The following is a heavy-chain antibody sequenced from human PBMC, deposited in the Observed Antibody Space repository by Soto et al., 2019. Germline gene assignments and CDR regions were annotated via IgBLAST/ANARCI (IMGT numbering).Heavy chain of an antibody. CDR3: AKDHSPGIAAAGKFDY. Sequence: EVQLLESGGGLVQPGGSLRLSCAASGFTFSSYAMSWVRQAPGKGLEWVSAISGSGGSTYYADSVKGRFTISRDNSTNTLYLQMNSLRAEDTAVYYCAKDHSPGIAAAGKFDYWGQGTLVTASS. J-gene: IGHJ4*02. D-gene: IGHD6-13*01. CDR1: GFTFSSYA. V-gene: IGHV3-23*01. CDR2: ISGSGGST.